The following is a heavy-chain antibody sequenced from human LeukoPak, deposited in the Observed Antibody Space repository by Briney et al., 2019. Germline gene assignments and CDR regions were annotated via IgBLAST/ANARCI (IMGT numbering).Heavy chain of an antibody. CDR2: MYYTRST. CDR1: GGSITSSTYY. J-gene: IGHJ4*02. Sequence: PSETLSLTCTVSGGSITSSTYYWGWVRQPPGKGLEWFGHMYYTRSTYHNPSLKRRVTTSVDTSKKQLSLKLTTVTDAQTAVYYCAKLSMHTFGGARSGFDYWGQGTLVTVSS. CDR3: AKLSMHTFGGARSGFDY. D-gene: IGHD3-16*01. V-gene: IGHV4-39*07.